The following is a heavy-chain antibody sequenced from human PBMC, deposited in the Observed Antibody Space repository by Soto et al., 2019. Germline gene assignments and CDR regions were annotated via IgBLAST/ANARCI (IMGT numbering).Heavy chain of an antibody. J-gene: IGHJ4*02. Sequence: QLQLQESGSGLVRPSQTLSLSCAVSGGSISSGGYSWNWIRQSPGKGLEWIGYIYHGGRTYSNPSPESRVTPSVDTSKNQFSLRLNSVIAADTAVYYCARDRRSLYHDGSGLDYWGQGILVTVSS. CDR2: IYHGGRT. CDR3: ARDRRSLYHDGSGLDY. V-gene: IGHV4-30-2*06. CDR1: GGSISSGGYS. D-gene: IGHD3-22*01.